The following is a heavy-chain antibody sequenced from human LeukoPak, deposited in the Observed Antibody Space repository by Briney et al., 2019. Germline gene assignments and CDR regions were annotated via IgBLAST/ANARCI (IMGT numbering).Heavy chain of an antibody. CDR2: IYHSGDT. J-gene: IGHJ4*02. D-gene: IGHD6-19*01. CDR3: ACLPVAHNNYFDY. V-gene: IGHV4-59*08. CDR1: GDSITTYH. Sequence: SETLSLSCTVSGDSITTYHWTWIRQSPGKGLECLGDIYHSGDTNYNPSFNSRVTMSVDTSMNQVSLRLTSVTAADTAVYYCACLPVAHNNYFDYWGQGTLVTVSS.